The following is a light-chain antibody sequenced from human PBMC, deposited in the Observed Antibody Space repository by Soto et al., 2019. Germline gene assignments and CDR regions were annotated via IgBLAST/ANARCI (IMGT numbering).Light chain of an antibody. Sequence: QSALTQPPSVSGSPGQSITISCTGTSSDVGGYNYVSWYQQHPGKAPKVMIYDVNNRPSGVSNRFSGSKSGNTTSLTISGLQAEDEDEYYCISYTRSGTLYVVFAGGTKLTVL. CDR2: DVN. V-gene: IGLV2-14*03. CDR1: SSDVGGYNY. CDR3: ISYTRSGTLYVV. J-gene: IGLJ2*01.